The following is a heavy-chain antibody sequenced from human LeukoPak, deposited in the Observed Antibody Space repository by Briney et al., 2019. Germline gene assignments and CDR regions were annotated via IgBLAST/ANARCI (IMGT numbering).Heavy chain of an antibody. CDR3: ARDPSTTLYYFDY. CDR2: IIPILGIA. J-gene: IGHJ4*02. Sequence: SVKVSCKASGGTFSSYAISWVRRAPGQGLEWMGRIIPILGIANYAQKFQGRVTITADKSTSTAYMELSSLRSEDTAVYYCARDPSTTLYYFDYWGQGTLVTVSS. D-gene: IGHD5/OR15-5a*01. CDR1: GGTFSSYA. V-gene: IGHV1-69*04.